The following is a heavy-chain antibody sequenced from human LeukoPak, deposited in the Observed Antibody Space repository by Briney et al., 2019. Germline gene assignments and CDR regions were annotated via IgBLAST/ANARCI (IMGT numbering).Heavy chain of an antibody. CDR3: VRDTRYDMDV. J-gene: IGHJ6*03. CDR2: IYTSGTT. V-gene: IGHV4-4*07. Sequence: GSLRLSCAASGFTFSSYSMNWIRQPAGKGLEWVGRIYTSGTTTYNPSLKSRVTISVDTSKNQFSLKLNSVTAADTAVYYCVRDTRYDMDVWGKGTTVTVSS. CDR1: GFTFSSYS.